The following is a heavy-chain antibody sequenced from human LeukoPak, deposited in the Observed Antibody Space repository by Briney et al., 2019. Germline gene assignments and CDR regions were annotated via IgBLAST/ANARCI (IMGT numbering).Heavy chain of an antibody. CDR1: GGSISSNY. D-gene: IGHD6-19*01. CDR3: TRAPPYGSGWSKGVLDY. J-gene: IGHJ4*02. Sequence: SETLSLTCTVSGGSISSNYCSWIRQPAGKGLEWIGCIYYSGYTNYKSSLKSRVTISVDTSKNQFSLKLSSVTAADTAMYYCTRAPPYGSGWSKGVLDYWGQGTLVTVSS. CDR2: IYYSGYT. V-gene: IGHV4-59*12.